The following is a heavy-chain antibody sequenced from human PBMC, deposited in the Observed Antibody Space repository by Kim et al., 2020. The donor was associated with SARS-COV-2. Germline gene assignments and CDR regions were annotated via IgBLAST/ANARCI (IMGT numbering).Heavy chain of an antibody. CDR3: AKEYSSPRRGADYYYGMDV. D-gene: IGHD6-13*01. Sequence: GGSLRLSCAASGFTFSSYGMHWVRQAPGKGLEWVAVISYDGSNKYYPDSVKGRFTISRDNSKNTLYLQMNSLRAEDTAVYYCAKEYSSPRRGADYYYGMDVWGQGTTVTVSS. CDR1: GFTFSSYG. V-gene: IGHV3-30*18. J-gene: IGHJ6*02. CDR2: ISYDGSNK.